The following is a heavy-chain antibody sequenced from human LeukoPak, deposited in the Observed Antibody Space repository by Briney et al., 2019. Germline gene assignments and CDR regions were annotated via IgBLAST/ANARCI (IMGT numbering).Heavy chain of an antibody. V-gene: IGHV3-74*01. CDR3: ARAVTTVTYFDY. CDR1: GFTFSSYW. Sequence: PGGSLRLSCAASGFTFSSYWMHWVRQAPGKGLVWVSRINSDGSSTSYADSVKGRFTISRDNAKNRLYLQMNSLRAEDTAVYYCARAVTTVTYFDYWGQGTLVTVSS. D-gene: IGHD4-17*01. CDR2: INSDGSST. J-gene: IGHJ4*02.